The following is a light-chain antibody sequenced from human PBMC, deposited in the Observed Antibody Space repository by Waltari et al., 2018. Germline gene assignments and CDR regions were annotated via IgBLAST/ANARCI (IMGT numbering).Light chain of an antibody. CDR1: KLGDKQ. Sequence: SYELTQPPPVSVSPGPPASITCPPNKLGDKQICWYQQKSGQSPVLVIYHDTKRPSGIPERFSGSNSGNTATLTISGTPAMDEADYYCQTWDSSPVVFGGGTKLTVL. CDR2: HDT. CDR3: QTWDSSPVV. V-gene: IGLV3-1*01. J-gene: IGLJ2*01.